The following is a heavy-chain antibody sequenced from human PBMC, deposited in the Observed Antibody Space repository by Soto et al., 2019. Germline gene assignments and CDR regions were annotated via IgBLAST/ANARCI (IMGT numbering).Heavy chain of an antibody. Sequence: ASVKVSCKASGYTFTSYDINWVRQATGQGLEWMGWMNPNSGNTGYAQKFQGRVTMTRNTSISTAYMELSSLRSEDTAVYYCARAPEGWFWFDPWGQGTLVTVSS. CDR2: MNPNSGNT. CDR1: GYTFTSYD. J-gene: IGHJ5*02. V-gene: IGHV1-8*01. CDR3: ARAPEGWFWFDP. D-gene: IGHD2-15*01.